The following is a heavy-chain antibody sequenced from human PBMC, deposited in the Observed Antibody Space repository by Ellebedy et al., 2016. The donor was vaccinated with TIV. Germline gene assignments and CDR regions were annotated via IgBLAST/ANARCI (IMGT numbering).Heavy chain of an antibody. D-gene: IGHD3-3*01. CDR1: GFTFSSYA. V-gene: IGHV3-23*01. Sequence: GESLKISCAASGFTFSSYAMSWVRQAPGKGLEWVSAISGSGGSIYYADSVKGRFTISRDNAKNSLYLQMNSLRDEDTAVYYCAREGMGDFWSGYYYYYFGMDVWGQGTTVTVSS. J-gene: IGHJ6*02. CDR2: ISGSGGSI. CDR3: AREGMGDFWSGYYYYYFGMDV.